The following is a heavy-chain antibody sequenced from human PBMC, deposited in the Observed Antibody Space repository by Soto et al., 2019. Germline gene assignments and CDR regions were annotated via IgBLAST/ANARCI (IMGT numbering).Heavy chain of an antibody. J-gene: IGHJ5*02. CDR2: IYYSGST. D-gene: IGHD1-7*01. V-gene: IGHV4-39*01. CDR1: GGSISSSSYY. CDR3: ARWSGGPSWPRTHRYQP. Sequence: PSETLSLTCTVSGGSISSSSYYWGWIRQPPGKGLEWIGSIYYSGSTYYNPSLKSRVTISVDTSKNQFSLKLSSVTAADTAVYYCARWSGGPSWPRTHRYQPWGQGTLVTVPS.